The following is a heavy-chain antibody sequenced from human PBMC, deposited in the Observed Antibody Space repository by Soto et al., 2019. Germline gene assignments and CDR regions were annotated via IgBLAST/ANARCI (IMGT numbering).Heavy chain of an antibody. CDR2: IKQDGSEK. Sequence: GSVRLSFAASGFTFSSYWMSWVRQAPGKGLEWVANIKQDGSEKYYVDSVKGRFTISRDNAKNSLYLQMNSLRAEDTAVYYCARVACSGGSCYSALDYWGQGTLVTVSS. CDR3: ARVACSGGSCYSALDY. CDR1: GFTFSSYW. D-gene: IGHD2-15*01. J-gene: IGHJ4*02. V-gene: IGHV3-7*01.